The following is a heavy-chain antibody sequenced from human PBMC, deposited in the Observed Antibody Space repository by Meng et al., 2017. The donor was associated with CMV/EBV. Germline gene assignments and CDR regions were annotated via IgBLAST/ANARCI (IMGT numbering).Heavy chain of an antibody. J-gene: IGHJ4*02. CDR2: ISSSRYI. D-gene: IGHD2-21*01. Sequence: GESLKISCAASGFTFSSYSMNWVRQAPGKGLEWVSSISSSRYIYYDDSVKGRFTISRDNAMNSLYLQMNSLRAEDTAVYYCARSIVGVVIALDYWGQGTLVTVSS. CDR3: ARSIVGVVIALDY. CDR1: GFTFSSYS. V-gene: IGHV3-21*01.